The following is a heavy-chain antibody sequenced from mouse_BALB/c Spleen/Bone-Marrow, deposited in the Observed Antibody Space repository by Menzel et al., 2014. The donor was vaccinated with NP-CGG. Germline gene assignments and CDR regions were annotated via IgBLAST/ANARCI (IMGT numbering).Heavy chain of an antibody. V-gene: IGHV1-7*01. CDR1: GYTFTSYW. CDR3: ATSPGPAMDY. J-gene: IGHJ4*01. CDR2: INPSTGYT. Sequence: VQLQQSGAELAKPGASVKMSCKASGYTFTSYWMHWVKQRPGQGLEWIGYINPSTGYTEYNQKFKDKATLTADKSSSTAYMQLSSLTSEDSAVYYCATSPGPAMDYWGQGTSVTVSS.